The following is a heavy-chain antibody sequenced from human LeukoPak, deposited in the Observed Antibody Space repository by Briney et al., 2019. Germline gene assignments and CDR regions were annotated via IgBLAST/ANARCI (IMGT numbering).Heavy chain of an antibody. CDR2: ISNDGGGT. D-gene: IGHD3-22*01. J-gene: IGHJ5*02. CDR1: GFIFNNYG. CDR3: AKGSSGYFADL. V-gene: IGHV3-23*01. Sequence: GGSLRLSCAASGFIFNNYGLMWVRQAPGKGLEGVSAISNDGGGTQYADFVEGRFTISRDNSKNTLFLQMSSLRAEDTALYYCAKGSSGYFADLWGQGTLVTVSS.